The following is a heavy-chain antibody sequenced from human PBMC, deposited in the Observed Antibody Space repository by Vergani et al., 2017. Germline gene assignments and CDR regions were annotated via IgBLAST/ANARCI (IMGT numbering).Heavy chain of an antibody. Sequence: QVQLVESGGGVVQPGRSLRLSCAASGFTFNSYGMHWVRQAPGKGLEWVAVISYDGSNKYYADSVKGRFTISRDNSKNPLYLQMNSLRAEDTAVYYCAKDRLRLRYPTGGAFDIWGQGTMVTVSS. CDR1: GFTFNSYG. D-gene: IGHD4-17*01. CDR2: ISYDGSNK. V-gene: IGHV3-30*18. J-gene: IGHJ3*02. CDR3: AKDRLRLRYPTGGAFDI.